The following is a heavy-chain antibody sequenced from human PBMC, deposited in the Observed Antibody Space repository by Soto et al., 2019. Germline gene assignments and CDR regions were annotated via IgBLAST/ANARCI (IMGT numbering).Heavy chain of an antibody. J-gene: IGHJ6*02. CDR3: ARESIAARSRAGYYYYYGMDV. Sequence: SVKVSCKASGFTFTSSAVQWVRQARGQRLEWIGWIVVGSGNTNYAQKFQERVTITRDMSTSTAYMELSSLRSEDTAVYYCARESIAARSRAGYYYYYGMDVWGQGTTVTVSS. CDR1: GFTFTSSA. V-gene: IGHV1-58*01. CDR2: IVVGSGNT. D-gene: IGHD6-6*01.